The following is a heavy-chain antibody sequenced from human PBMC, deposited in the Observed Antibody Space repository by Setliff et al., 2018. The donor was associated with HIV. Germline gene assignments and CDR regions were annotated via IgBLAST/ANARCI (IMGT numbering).Heavy chain of an antibody. CDR2: ISYNSGNT. CDR1: GYVFTDYD. D-gene: IGHD3-16*01. V-gene: IGHV1-18*01. CDR3: ASQTGGRRAFEI. J-gene: IGHJ3*02. Sequence: ASVKVSCKASGYVFTDYDIFWVRQAPGRGLEWIGWISYNSGNTHYSQRLQDRGTMTIDTLTATVYMELTSLRSDDTAVYYCASQTGGRRAFEIWGQGTVVTVSS.